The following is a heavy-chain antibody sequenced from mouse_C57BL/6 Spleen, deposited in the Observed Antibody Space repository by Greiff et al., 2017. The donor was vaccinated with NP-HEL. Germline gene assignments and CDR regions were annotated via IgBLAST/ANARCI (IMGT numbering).Heavy chain of an antibody. J-gene: IGHJ3*01. CDR2: IDPETGGT. CDR3: ARDGYYVGWFAY. D-gene: IGHD2-3*01. V-gene: IGHV1-15*01. CDR1: GYTFTDYE. Sequence: QVQLQQSGAELVRPGASVTLSCKASGYTFTDYEMHWVKQTPVHGLEWIGAIDPETGGTAYNQKFKGKAILTADKSSSTAYMELRSLTSEDSAVYYCARDGYYVGWFAYWGQGTLVTVSA.